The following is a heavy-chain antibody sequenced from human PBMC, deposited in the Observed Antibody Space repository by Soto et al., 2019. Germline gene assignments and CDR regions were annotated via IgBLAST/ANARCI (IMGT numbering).Heavy chain of an antibody. Sequence: QMKLQESGPGLVQPSGTLSLTCAVSGDSISSTYWWSWVRQPPGKGLEWIGEASHGGHTHFNSSLKRRVTISLDKSKNKFFLDVTSVTAADTAMYYCATRLEGNLGGPRWGQGTRITVSS. CDR1: GDSISSTYW. D-gene: IGHD3-16*01. V-gene: IGHV4-4*02. CDR3: ATRLEGNLGGPR. CDR2: ASHGGHT. J-gene: IGHJ3*01.